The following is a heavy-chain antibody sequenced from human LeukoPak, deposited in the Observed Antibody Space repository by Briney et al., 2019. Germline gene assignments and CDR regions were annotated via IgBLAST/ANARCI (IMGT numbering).Heavy chain of an antibody. CDR2: IYSGGDT. CDR3: ARGGAARSAGH. J-gene: IGHJ4*02. CDR1: GFTVSSNY. D-gene: IGHD6-6*01. Sequence: PGGSLRLSCAASGFTVSSNYVSWVRQAPGKGVEWVSVIYSGGDTYYADSVKGRFTLSRDNSKNLLYLQMNSLRAEDTAVYYCARGGAARSAGHWGQGTLVTVSS. V-gene: IGHV3-53*01.